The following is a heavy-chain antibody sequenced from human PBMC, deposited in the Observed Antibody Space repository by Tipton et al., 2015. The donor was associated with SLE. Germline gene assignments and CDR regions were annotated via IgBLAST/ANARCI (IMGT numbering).Heavy chain of an antibody. CDR1: GFTFSSYS. CDR2: ISSSSSYI. J-gene: IGHJ4*02. D-gene: IGHD3-3*01. Sequence: SLRLSCAASGFTFSSYSMNWVRQAPGKGLEWVSSISSSSSYIYYADSVKGRFTISRDNAKNSLYLQMNSLRAEDTAVYYCARDWPIFGVVGEGFDYWGQGTLVTVSS. V-gene: IGHV3-21*01. CDR3: ARDWPIFGVVGEGFDY.